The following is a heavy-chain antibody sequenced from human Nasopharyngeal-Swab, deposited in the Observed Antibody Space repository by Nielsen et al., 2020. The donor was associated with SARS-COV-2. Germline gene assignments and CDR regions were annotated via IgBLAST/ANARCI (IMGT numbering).Heavy chain of an antibody. J-gene: IGHJ5*02. CDR3: AKSPQSSGYYYGWFDP. V-gene: IGHV3-21*04. Sequence: GGSLRLSCAASGFTFSSYSMNWVRQAPGKGLEWVSSISSSSSYIYYADSVKGRFTISRDNAKNSLYLQMNSLRAEDTAVYYCAKSPQSSGYYYGWFDPWGQGTLVTVSS. CDR1: GFTFSSYS. CDR2: ISSSSSYI. D-gene: IGHD3-22*01.